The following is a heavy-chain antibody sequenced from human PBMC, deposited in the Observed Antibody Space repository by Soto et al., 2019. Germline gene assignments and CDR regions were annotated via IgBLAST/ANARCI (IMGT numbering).Heavy chain of an antibody. CDR1: EFTFSSSA. V-gene: IGHV3-23*01. J-gene: IGHJ1*01. Sequence: EVQLLESGGGLVPPEGSLSLSCAASEFTFSSSAMSWVRQAPGKGLEWVSAISGSGDTSYYADSVKGRFTISRDNSKNTLYLQMISLRAEDTAIYYCAKDDNPNYWGRKINFWGQGTLVTVSS. CDR2: ISGSGDTS. CDR3: AKDDNPNYWGRKINF. D-gene: IGHD7-27*01.